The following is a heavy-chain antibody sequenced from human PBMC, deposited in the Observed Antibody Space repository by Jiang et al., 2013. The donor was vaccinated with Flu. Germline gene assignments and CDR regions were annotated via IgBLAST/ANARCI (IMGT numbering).Heavy chain of an antibody. Sequence: QLLESGGGAVQPGRSLRLSCVASGFAFSRHGMHWVRQAPGKGLEWVAGIWYDGSNKYYGDSVKGRFIISRDNSEKTLHLQMHSLRVDDTAVYYCARMTMIRGLNIDYSNGMDVWGQGTTVTVSS. J-gene: IGHJ6*02. CDR3: ARMTMIRGLNIDYSNGMDV. CDR2: IWYDGSNK. D-gene: IGHD3-10*01. CDR1: GFAFSRHG. V-gene: IGHV3-33*08.